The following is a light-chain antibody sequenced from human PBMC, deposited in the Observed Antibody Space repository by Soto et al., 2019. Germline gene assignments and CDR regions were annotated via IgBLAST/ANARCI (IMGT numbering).Light chain of an antibody. J-gene: IGLJ3*02. CDR2: EVT. CDR3: SSYAGSNILV. Sequence: QSALTQPPSASGAPGQSVTISCTVTSSDVGGYNYVSWYQQHLGKVPKLMIYEVTKRPSGVPDRFSGSKSGNTASLTVSGRQAEDEADYYCSSYAGSNILVFGGGTKVTVL. CDR1: SSDVGGYNY. V-gene: IGLV2-8*01.